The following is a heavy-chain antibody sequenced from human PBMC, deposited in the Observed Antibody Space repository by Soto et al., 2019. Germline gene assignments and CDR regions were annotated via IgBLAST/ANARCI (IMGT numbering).Heavy chain of an antibody. V-gene: IGHV1-18*04. Sequence: QVQLVQSGAEVKKPGASVKVSCKASGYDFSSYGISWVRQAPGQGLEWVGWISASNGNRDYAQQFQGRVTMTSDTSRTTAYMELMSLRSDDTAVYYCVRDPQRNDYWGQGTLVNVSS. CDR1: GYDFSSYG. CDR2: ISASNGNR. CDR3: VRDPQRNDY. D-gene: IGHD2-2*01. J-gene: IGHJ4*02.